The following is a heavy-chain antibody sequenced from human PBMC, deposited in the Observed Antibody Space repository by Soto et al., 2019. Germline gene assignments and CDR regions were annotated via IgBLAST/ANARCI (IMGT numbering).Heavy chain of an antibody. CDR3: ARLTIFEYWFEP. CDR1: SYSISGGFY. V-gene: IGHV4-38-2*01. J-gene: IGHJ5*02. D-gene: IGHD3-3*01. Sequence: SETLSLTCAVSSYSISGGFYWSWIRQPPGKGLEWIGNIYHSGIAHYNPSLKSRVTMSVDTSKNNFSLRLTSVTAADTAVYYCARLTIFEYWFEPSGQGIMVTVSS. CDR2: IYHSGIA.